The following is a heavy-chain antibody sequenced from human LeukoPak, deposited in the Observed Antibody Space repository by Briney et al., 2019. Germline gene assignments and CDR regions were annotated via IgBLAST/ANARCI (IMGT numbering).Heavy chain of an antibody. D-gene: IGHD3-10*01. V-gene: IGHV1-2*02. Sequence: ASVKVSCKASGYTFTGYYMHWVRQAPGQGLEWMGWINPNSGGTNYAQNFQGRVTITGDTSITTAYMELASLTSDDTAVYYCATGLQYGLWGVPYFYYMHAWGEGTTVTVSS. CDR2: INPNSGGT. J-gene: IGHJ6*03. CDR1: GYTFTGYY. CDR3: ATGLQYGLWGVPYFYYMHA.